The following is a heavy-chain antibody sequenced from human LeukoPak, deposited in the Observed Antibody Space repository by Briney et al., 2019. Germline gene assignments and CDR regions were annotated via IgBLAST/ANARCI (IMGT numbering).Heavy chain of an antibody. CDR3: AKLPSSGWLDY. Sequence: GGSLRLSCVVSGFTVSNNYMSWVRQAPGKGLEWVSAFYSGGNTYYTGSVKGRFIISRDSSKNTLYLQMNNLRPEDTAMYYCAKLPSSGWLDYWGQGTLVTVSS. CDR2: FYSGGNT. D-gene: IGHD6-19*01. J-gene: IGHJ4*02. V-gene: IGHV3-53*01. CDR1: GFTVSNNY.